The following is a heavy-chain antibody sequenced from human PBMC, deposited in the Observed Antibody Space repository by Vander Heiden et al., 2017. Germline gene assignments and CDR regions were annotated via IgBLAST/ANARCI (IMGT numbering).Heavy chain of an antibody. V-gene: IGHV3-33*01. CDR3: ARDRESSYFDY. D-gene: IGHD1-26*01. CDR2: IWYDGTNQ. CDR1: RFTFKNFG. J-gene: IGHJ4*02. Sequence: QVQLVESGGGVVQPGRSLRLSCAASRFTFKNFGMHWVRQAPGKGLEWLAFIWYDGTNQYYADSVKGRFTISRDNSKNTLNLQMDSLRVEDTAVYYCARDRESSYFDYWGRGTLVTVSS.